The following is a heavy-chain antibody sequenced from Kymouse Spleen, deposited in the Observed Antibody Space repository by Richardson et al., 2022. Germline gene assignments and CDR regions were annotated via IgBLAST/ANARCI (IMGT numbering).Heavy chain of an antibody. CDR1: GFTFSSYG. D-gene: IGHD6-19*01. J-gene: IGHJ6*02. V-gene: IGHV3-30*18. CDR3: AKDIAVAGTTTTVWTS. Sequence: QVQLVESGGGVVQPGRSLRLSCAASGFTFSSYGMHWVRQAPGKGLEWVAVISYDGSNKYYADSVKGRFTISRDNSKNTLYLQMNSLRAEDTAVYYCAKDIAVAGTTTTVWTSGAKGPRSPSPQ. CDR2: ISYDGSNK.